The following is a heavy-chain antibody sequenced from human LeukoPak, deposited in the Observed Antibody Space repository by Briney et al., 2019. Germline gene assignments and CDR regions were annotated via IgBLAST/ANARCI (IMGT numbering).Heavy chain of an antibody. D-gene: IGHD6-6*01. V-gene: IGHV3-21*01. J-gene: IGHJ6*03. CDR3: AGWYSSSFDYMDV. CDR1: GFTFSSYS. CDR2: ISSSSSYI. Sequence: GGSLRLSCAASGFTFSSYSMNWVRQAPGKGLEWVSSISSSSSYIYYADSVKGRFTISRDNAKNSLYLQMNSLRAEDTAVYYCAGWYSSSFDYMDVWGKGTTVTVSS.